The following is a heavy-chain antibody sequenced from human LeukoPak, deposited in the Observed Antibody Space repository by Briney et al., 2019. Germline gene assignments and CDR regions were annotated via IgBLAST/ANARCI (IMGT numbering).Heavy chain of an antibody. Sequence: ASVKVSCKASGYTFTSYYMHWVRQAPGQGLEWMGIINPSGGSTSYAQKFQGRVTMTRDTSTSTVYMELSSLRSEDTAVYYCASGRCSGGSCYSDPQFDYWGQGTLVTVSS. V-gene: IGHV1-46*01. D-gene: IGHD2-15*01. CDR3: ASGRCSGGSCYSDPQFDY. J-gene: IGHJ4*02. CDR2: INPSGGST. CDR1: GYTFTSYY.